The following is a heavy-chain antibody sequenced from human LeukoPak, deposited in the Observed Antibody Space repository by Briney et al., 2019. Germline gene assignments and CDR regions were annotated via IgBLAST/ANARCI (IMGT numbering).Heavy chain of an antibody. CDR2: IYYGGST. V-gene: IGHV4-59*01. Sequence: SETLSLTCTVSGGSISSYYWSWIRQPPGKGLEWIGYIYYGGSTNYNPSLKSRVTISVDTSKNQFSLKLSSVTAADTAVYYCARRPPAVGALDYWGQGTLVTVSS. J-gene: IGHJ4*02. CDR1: GGSISSYY. D-gene: IGHD1-26*01. CDR3: ARRPPAVGALDY.